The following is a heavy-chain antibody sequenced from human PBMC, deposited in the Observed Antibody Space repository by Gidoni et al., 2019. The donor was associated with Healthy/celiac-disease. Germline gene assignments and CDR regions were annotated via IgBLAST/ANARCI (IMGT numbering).Heavy chain of an antibody. D-gene: IGHD1-26*01. V-gene: IGHV4-34*01. CDR1: GGSFSGYY. Sequence: QVQLQQWGAGLLKPSETLSLTCAVYGGSFSGYYWSWIRQPPGKGLEWIGEINHSGSTNYNPSLKSRVTISVDTSKNQFSLKLSSVTAADTAVYYCARVQTGATVLRHVDYWGQGTLVTVSS. CDR2: INHSGST. CDR3: ARVQTGATVLRHVDY. J-gene: IGHJ4*02.